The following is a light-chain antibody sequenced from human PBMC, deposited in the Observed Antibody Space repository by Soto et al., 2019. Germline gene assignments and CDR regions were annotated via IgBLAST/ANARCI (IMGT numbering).Light chain of an antibody. CDR1: QPVFIRY. CDR3: QQLGSLPYT. Sequence: ETVLTQSPGTLSLSPGERATLSCRASQPVFIRYLAWYQQKPGQAPRLLIYGASTRATGIPDRFSGSGSGTDFTLTVSRLEPEDFAVYHCQQLGSLPYTFGQGTNLEIK. V-gene: IGKV3-20*01. CDR2: GAS. J-gene: IGKJ2*01.